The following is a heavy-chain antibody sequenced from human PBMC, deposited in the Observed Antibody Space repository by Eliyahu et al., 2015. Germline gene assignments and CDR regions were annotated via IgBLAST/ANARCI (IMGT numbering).Heavy chain of an antibody. CDR2: ST. D-gene: IGHD4-23*01. CDR3: AREREDYGGAFDI. J-gene: IGHJ3*02. Sequence: STNYNPSLKSRVTISVDTSKNQFSLKLSSVTAADTAVYYCAREREDYGGAFDIWGQGTMVTVSS. V-gene: IGHV4-59*01.